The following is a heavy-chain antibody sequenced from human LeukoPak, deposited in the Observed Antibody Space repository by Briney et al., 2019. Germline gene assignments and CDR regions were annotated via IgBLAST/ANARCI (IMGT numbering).Heavy chain of an antibody. CDR2: ISWNSGSI. CDR1: GFTFDDYA. V-gene: IGHV3-9*01. J-gene: IGHJ4*02. D-gene: IGHD3-22*01. Sequence: GGSLRLSCAASGFTFDDYAMHWVRQAPGEGLEWVSGISWNSGSIGYADSVKGRFTISRDNAKNSLYLQMNSLRAEDTALYYCAKDGRDYYDSSGTFDYWGQGTLVTVSS. CDR3: AKDGRDYYDSSGTFDY.